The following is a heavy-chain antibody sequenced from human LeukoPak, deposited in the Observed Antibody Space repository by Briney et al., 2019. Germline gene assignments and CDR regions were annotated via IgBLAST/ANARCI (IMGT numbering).Heavy chain of an antibody. CDR3: ARHAGGRLGELSLYGPGDY. D-gene: IGHD3-16*02. CDR1: GYTFTSYY. Sequence: ASVKVSCKASGYTFTSYYMHWVRQAPGQGLEWMGWINTNTGNPTYAQGFTGRFVFSLDTSVSTAYLQISSLKAEDTAVYYCARHAGGRLGELSLYGPGDYWGQGTLVTVSS. CDR2: INTNTGNP. V-gene: IGHV7-4-1*02. J-gene: IGHJ4*02.